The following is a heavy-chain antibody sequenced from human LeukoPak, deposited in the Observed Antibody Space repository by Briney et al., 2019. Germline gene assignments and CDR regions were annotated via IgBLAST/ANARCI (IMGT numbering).Heavy chain of an antibody. V-gene: IGHV3-30-3*01. J-gene: IGHJ4*02. CDR2: ISYDGSNK. CDR3: ETLYGGKGY. CDR1: GFTFSSYA. D-gene: IGHD4-23*01. Sequence: PGGSLRLSCAASGFTFSSYAMHWVRQAPGKGLEWVAVISYDGSNKYYADSVKGRFTISRDNSKNTLYLQMNSLRAEDTAVYYCETLYGGKGYWGQGTLVTVSS.